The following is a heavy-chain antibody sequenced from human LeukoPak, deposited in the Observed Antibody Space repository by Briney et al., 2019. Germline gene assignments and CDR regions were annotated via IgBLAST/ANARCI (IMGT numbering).Heavy chain of an antibody. CDR1: GYTFTGYY. CDR3: ARGSPPWIQLWSFGDFDY. V-gene: IGHV1-46*01. J-gene: IGHJ4*02. CDR2: INPSGGST. Sequence: ASVKVSCKASGYTFTGYYMHWVRQAPGQGLEWMGWINPSGGSTSYAQKFQGRVTMTRDMSTSTVCMELSSLRSEDTAVYYCARGSPPWIQLWSFGDFDYWSQGTLVTVSS. D-gene: IGHD5-18*01.